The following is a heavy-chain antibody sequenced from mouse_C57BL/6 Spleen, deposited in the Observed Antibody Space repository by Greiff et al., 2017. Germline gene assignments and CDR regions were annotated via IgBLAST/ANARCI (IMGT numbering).Heavy chain of an antibody. CDR1: GYTFTSYG. CDR2: IYPRSGNT. D-gene: IGHD2-4*01. V-gene: IGHV1-81*01. Sequence: QVQLKQSGAELARPGASVKLSCKASGYTFTSYGISWVKQRTGQGLEWIGEIYPRSGNTYYNEKVKGKATLTADKSSSTAYMELRSLTSEDSAVYFCAKGYDYDPFAYWGQGTLVTVSA. CDR3: AKGYDYDPFAY. J-gene: IGHJ3*01.